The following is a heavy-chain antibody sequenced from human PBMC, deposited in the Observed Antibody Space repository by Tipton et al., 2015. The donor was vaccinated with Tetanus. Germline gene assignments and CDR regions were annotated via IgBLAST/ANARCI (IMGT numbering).Heavy chain of an antibody. CDR2: IGTSASNT. CDR1: GFTFSNYA. Sequence: SLRLSCVASGFTFSNYAMNWVRQAPGKGLEWVSSIGTSASNTYYADSVKGRCTISRDNSKNTVVLHVTSLRGEDTAVYYCARGSSPISGVIISPNYFDSWGRGTLVTVSS. J-gene: IGHJ4*02. D-gene: IGHD3-3*01. CDR3: ARGSSPISGVIISPNYFDS. V-gene: IGHV3-23*01.